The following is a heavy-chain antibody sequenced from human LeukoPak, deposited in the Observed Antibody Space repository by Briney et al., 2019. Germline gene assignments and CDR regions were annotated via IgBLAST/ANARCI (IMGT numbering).Heavy chain of an antibody. CDR2: INHSGYT. J-gene: IGHJ4*02. CDR1: GVSFDDYY. CDR3: TRMTTGHDY. D-gene: IGHD4-17*01. Sequence: SETLSLTCAVSGVSFDDYYWAWVRQTPGKGLEWIGEINHSGYTNDSPSLESRVTLSIDTSRKQFSLNLRSVTVADAGTYYCTRMTTGHDYWGQGTLVTVSS. V-gene: IGHV4-34*01.